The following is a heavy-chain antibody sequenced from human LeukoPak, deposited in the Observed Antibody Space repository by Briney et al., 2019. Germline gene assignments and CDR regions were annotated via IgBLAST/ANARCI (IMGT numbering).Heavy chain of an antibody. CDR1: GYILSSYN. Sequence: ASVKVSCKASGYILSSYNMHWVRQAPGQGLEWLGIINPSGGDTKYAQKFQGRVTMTRDTSTSTVYMELSSLRSEDTAVYYCARDVGAVAGTFYFDYWGQGTLVTVSS. V-gene: IGHV1-46*01. CDR2: INPSGGDT. J-gene: IGHJ4*02. D-gene: IGHD6-19*01. CDR3: ARDVGAVAGTFYFDY.